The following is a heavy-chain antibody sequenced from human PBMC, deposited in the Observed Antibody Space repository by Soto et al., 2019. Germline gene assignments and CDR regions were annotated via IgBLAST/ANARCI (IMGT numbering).Heavy chain of an antibody. CDR3: ASAQSTNKFRYFDWVSSGRYYFDY. V-gene: IGHV3-30-3*01. D-gene: IGHD3-9*01. Sequence: GGTLRLTCAASGFTISSYAMHWVRQAPGKGLEWLAVISYDGSNKYYADSVKGRFTVSRDNSKNTLYLQMTSMRAEDTAVYYCASAQSTNKFRYFDWVSSGRYYFDYWGQGTLVTVSS. J-gene: IGHJ4*02. CDR1: GFTISSYA. CDR2: ISYDGSNK.